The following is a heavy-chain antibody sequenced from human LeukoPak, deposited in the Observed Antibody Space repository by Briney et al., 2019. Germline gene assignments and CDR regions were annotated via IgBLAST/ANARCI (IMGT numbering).Heavy chain of an antibody. D-gene: IGHD3-3*01. CDR2: IYTSGSS. Sequence: SQTLSLTCTVSGGFITSGSYYWNWIRQPAGKGLEWIGRIYTSGSSNYNPSLKSRVTISVDTSKNQFSLRLSSVTAADTAVYYCAKSTLGVQERSLDYWGQGTLVTVSS. CDR1: GGFITSGSYY. J-gene: IGHJ4*02. V-gene: IGHV4-61*02. CDR3: AKSTLGVQERSLDY.